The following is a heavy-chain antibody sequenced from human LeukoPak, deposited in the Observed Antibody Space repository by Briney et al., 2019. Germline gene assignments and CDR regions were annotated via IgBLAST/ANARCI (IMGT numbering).Heavy chain of an antibody. D-gene: IGHD3-16*01. CDR1: GGSISSYY. J-gene: IGHJ5*02. V-gene: IGHV4-59*08. CDR2: IYYSGST. Sequence: PSETLSLTCTVSGGSISSYYWSWIRQPPGKGLEWIGYIYYSGSTNYNPSLKSRVTISVDTSKNQFSLKLSSVTAADTAVYYCARRIPIGGTPTNWFDPWGQGTLVTVSS. CDR3: ARRIPIGGTPTNWFDP.